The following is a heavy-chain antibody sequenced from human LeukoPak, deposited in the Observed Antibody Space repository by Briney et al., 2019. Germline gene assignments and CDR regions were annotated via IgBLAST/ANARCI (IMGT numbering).Heavy chain of an antibody. J-gene: IGHJ4*02. D-gene: IGHD6-13*01. CDR2: ISYSGNTL. V-gene: IGHV3-11*01. Sequence: PGGSLRLSCAVSGFTFRDYYMSWIRQAPGKGLEWISDISYSGNTLYYADSVKGRFTSSRDNANNSLFLGMTRLRDDDTAIYFCARYRITAAGQRLDFWGQGSLVTVSS. CDR1: GFTFRDYY. CDR3: ARYRITAAGQRLDF.